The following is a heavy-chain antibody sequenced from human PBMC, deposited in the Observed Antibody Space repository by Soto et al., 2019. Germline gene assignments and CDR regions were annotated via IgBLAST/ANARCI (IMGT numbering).Heavy chain of an antibody. D-gene: IGHD1-1*01. CDR3: ARHGPLTNNWNQLNC. CDR1: GGSISSSPYY. V-gene: IGHV4-39*01. CDR2: IYYNGNT. Sequence: QLQLQESGPGLVEPSETLSLTCTVSGGSISSSPYYWAWIRQPPGKGLQWIGNIYYNGNTFYNPSLKSRVAISIYTSKNQFSLRLSSVTASDTAVYYCARHGPLTNNWNQLNCWGQGTLVTVSS. J-gene: IGHJ4*02.